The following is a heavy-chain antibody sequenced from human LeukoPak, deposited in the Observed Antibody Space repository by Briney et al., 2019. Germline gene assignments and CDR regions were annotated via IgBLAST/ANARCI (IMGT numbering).Heavy chain of an antibody. Sequence: SVKVSCEVSGYTLTELSMHWVRQAPGKGLEWMGGFDPEDGETIYAQKFQGRVTMTEDTSTGTAYMELSSLRSEDTAVYYCATVDSSSWYSRWFDPWGRGTLVTVSS. D-gene: IGHD6-13*01. J-gene: IGHJ5*02. CDR3: ATVDSSSWYSRWFDP. CDR2: FDPEDGET. CDR1: GYTLTELS. V-gene: IGHV1-24*01.